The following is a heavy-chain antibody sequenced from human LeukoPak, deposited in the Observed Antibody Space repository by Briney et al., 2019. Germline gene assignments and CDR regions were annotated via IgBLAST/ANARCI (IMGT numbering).Heavy chain of an antibody. D-gene: IGHD3-16*01. CDR2: IYYSGST. CDR1: GGSISSSSYY. V-gene: IGHV4-39*07. CDR3: ARDQPPPDYDYVWGSLSLGCPDY. J-gene: IGHJ4*02. Sequence: PSETLSLTCTVSGGSISSSSYYWGWIRQPPGKGLEWIGSIYYSGSTYYNPSLKSRVTISVDTSKNQFSLKLSSVTAADTAVYYCARDQPPPDYDYVWGSLSLGCPDYWGQGTLVTVSS.